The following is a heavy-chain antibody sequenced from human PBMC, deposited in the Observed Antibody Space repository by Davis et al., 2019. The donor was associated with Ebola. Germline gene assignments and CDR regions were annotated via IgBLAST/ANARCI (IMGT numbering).Heavy chain of an antibody. CDR1: GFSLSTSGMC. CDR3: ARETIGSYYVKAFDY. CDR2: IDWDDDK. D-gene: IGHD1-26*01. V-gene: IGHV2-70*11. Sequence: SGPTLVKPTQTLTLTCTFSGFSLSTSGMCVSWIRQPPGKALEWLARIDWDDDKYYSTSLKTRLTISKDTSKNQVVLTMTNMDPVDTATYYCARETIGSYYVKAFDYWGQGTLVTVSS. J-gene: IGHJ4*02.